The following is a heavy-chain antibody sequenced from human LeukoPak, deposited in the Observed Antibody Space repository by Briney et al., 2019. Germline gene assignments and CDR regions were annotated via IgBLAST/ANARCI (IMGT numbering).Heavy chain of an antibody. J-gene: IGHJ3*02. D-gene: IGHD2-15*01. CDR1: GFTIGTHA. CDR2: ISGSGDST. CDR3: ARDGRLGYCSGGSCYYDAFDI. V-gene: IGHV3-23*01. Sequence: GGSLRLSCAASGFTIGTHAMSWVRQAPGKGLEWVSVISGSGDSTYYADSVKGRFTISRDNSKNTLYLQMNSLRAEDTAVYYCARDGRLGYCSGGSCYYDAFDIWGQGTMVTVSS.